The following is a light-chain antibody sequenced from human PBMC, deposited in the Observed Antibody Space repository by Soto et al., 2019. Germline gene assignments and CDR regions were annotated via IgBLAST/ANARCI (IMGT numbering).Light chain of an antibody. CDR1: QSLVHSDGIAY. V-gene: IGKV2-30*02. CDR2: KVS. Sequence: DLMMTQSHLSLPVTLGQPASISCRSNQSLVHSDGIAYFSWFQQRPGRSPRRLIYKVSNRDSGVPARFSGSGSGTDFALKISRVEAEDVGVYYCMQGTHWPITFGQGTRLENK. J-gene: IGKJ5*01. CDR3: MQGTHWPIT.